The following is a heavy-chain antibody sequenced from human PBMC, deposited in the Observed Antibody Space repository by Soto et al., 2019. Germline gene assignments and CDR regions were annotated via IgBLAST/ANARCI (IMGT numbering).Heavy chain of an antibody. D-gene: IGHD5-18*01. J-gene: IGHJ5*02. CDR1: GGSISSYY. Sequence: SETLSLTCTVSGGSISSYYWSWIRQPPGKGLEWIGYIYYSGSTNYNPSLKSRVTISVDTSKNQFSLKLSSVTAADTAVYYCARSRRGYSYGWFDPWGQGTLVTVSS. CDR2: IYYSGST. CDR3: ARSRRGYSYGWFDP. V-gene: IGHV4-59*01.